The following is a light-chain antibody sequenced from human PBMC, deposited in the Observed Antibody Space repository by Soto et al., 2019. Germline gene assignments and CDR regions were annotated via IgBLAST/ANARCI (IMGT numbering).Light chain of an antibody. CDR3: ETWDSNTQNWV. V-gene: IGLV4-60*02. CDR2: LEGSGSY. Sequence: QSVLTQSSSASASLGSSVKLTCTLSSGHSSYIIAWHQQQPGKAPRYLMKLEGSGSYNKGSGVPDRLSGSSSGADRYLTISNLQFEDEADYYGETWDSNTQNWVFGGGTQLTVL. J-gene: IGLJ3*02. CDR1: SGHSSYI.